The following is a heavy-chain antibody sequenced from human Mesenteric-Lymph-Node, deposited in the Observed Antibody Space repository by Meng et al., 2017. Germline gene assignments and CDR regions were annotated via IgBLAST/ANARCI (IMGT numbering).Heavy chain of an antibody. CDR2: IYYSGST. Sequence: QVQLQESGPGLVEPSQTLSLTCTVSGGSISSGGFYWSWIRQHPGKGLEWIGYIYYSGSTYYNPSLRSRVAISIDTSKNQFSLKLTSVTAADTAVYFCVRTNYGDYNWFDPWGQGTLVTVSS. J-gene: IGHJ5*02. CDR1: GGSISSGGFY. CDR3: VRTNYGDYNWFDP. D-gene: IGHD4-17*01. V-gene: IGHV4-31*03.